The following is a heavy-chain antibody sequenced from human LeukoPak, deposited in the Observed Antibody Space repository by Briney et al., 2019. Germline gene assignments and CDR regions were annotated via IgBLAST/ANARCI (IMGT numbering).Heavy chain of an antibody. CDR2: ISGSGDST. V-gene: IGHV3-23*01. CDR3: AKELSCSGGNCYYFDN. D-gene: IGHD2-15*01. Sequence: PGGSLRLSCAASGFTFSSYAMSWVRQAPGKGLEWVSGISGSGDSTYYADSVKGRFTISRDNSKNTVDLQMNSLRAEDTAIYYCAKELSCSGGNCYYFDNWGQGTLVTVSS. J-gene: IGHJ4*02. CDR1: GFTFSSYA.